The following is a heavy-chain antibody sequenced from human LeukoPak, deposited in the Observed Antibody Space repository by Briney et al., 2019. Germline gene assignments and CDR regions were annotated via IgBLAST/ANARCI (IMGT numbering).Heavy chain of an antibody. V-gene: IGHV3-30*18. CDR1: GFTFSSYG. CDR3: AKDYYDSSGYYLFDY. D-gene: IGHD3-22*01. J-gene: IGHJ4*02. Sequence: PGGSLRLSCAASGFTFSSYGMHWVRQAPGKGLEWVAVISYDGSNKYYADSVKGRFTISRDNSKNTLYLQMNSLRAEDTAVHYCAKDYYDSSGYYLFDYWGQGTLVTVSS. CDR2: ISYDGSNK.